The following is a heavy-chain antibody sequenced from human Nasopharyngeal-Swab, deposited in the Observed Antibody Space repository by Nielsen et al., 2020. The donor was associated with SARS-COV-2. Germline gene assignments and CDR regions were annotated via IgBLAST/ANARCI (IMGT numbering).Heavy chain of an antibody. Sequence: GESLKISCAASGFTFSSYAMSWVRQAPGKGLEWVSAISGSGGSTYYADSVKGRFTITRDNSKNTLCLQMNSLRADDTAVYYCAKEATRGGVGDYYYMDVWGKGTTVTVSS. J-gene: IGHJ6*03. D-gene: IGHD3-16*01. CDR3: AKEATRGGVGDYYYMDV. V-gene: IGHV3-23*01. CDR2: ISGSGGST. CDR1: GFTFSSYA.